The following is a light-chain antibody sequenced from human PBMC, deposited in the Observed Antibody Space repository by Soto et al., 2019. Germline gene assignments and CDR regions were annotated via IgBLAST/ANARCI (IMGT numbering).Light chain of an antibody. Sequence: EIVMTQSPATLSVSPGERATQSCRASQSVSSNLAWYQQKPGQAPRLLIYGASTRATGIPARFSGSGSGTEFTLTISSLQSEDFAVYYCQQYNNWPWTFGQGTKVDI. CDR3: QQYNNWPWT. CDR1: QSVSSN. CDR2: GAS. J-gene: IGKJ1*01. V-gene: IGKV3-15*01.